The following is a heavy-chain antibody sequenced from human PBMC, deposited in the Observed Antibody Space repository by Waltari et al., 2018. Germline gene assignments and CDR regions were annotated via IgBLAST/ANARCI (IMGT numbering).Heavy chain of an antibody. Sequence: QVQLQESGPSLVRPSETLSLTCSVSGASIKRVPYFWAWFRQPAKKGLEWIGRSYTTGDTHDNPSLQSRATISVETSKNQISLNLRSLSAADTAVYYCARDRNYAEFYFDHWGPGILVTVSS. J-gene: IGHJ4*02. CDR3: ARDRNYAEFYFDH. CDR1: GASIKRVPYF. CDR2: SYTTGDT. D-gene: IGHD1-7*01. V-gene: IGHV4-61*02.